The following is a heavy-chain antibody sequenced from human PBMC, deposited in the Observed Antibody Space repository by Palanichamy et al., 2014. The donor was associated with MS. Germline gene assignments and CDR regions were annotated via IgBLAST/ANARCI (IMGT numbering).Heavy chain of an antibody. V-gene: IGHV3-74*01. CDR3: VRDGDAFDFDY. CDR1: GFTFSKYW. Sequence: ESAGGLVQPGGSLRLSCAASGFTFSKYWMHWVRQAPGKGLVWVSRIKGDGSWTNYADSVKGRFTISRDNARHTLYLQMSSLRAEDTAVYYCVRDGDAFDFDYWGQGALVTVSS. D-gene: IGHD5-24*01. CDR2: IKGDGSWT. J-gene: IGHJ4*02.